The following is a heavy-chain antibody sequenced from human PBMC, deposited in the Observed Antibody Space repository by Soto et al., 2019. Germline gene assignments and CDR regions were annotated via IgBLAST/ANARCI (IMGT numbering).Heavy chain of an antibody. CDR1: GGSFSGYY. CDR3: ARGYYYDSSGYPPRDAFDI. D-gene: IGHD3-22*01. V-gene: IGHV4-34*01. Sequence: SETLSLTCAVYGGSFSGYYWSWIRQPPGKGLEWIGEINHSGSTNYNPSLKSRVTISVDTSKNQFSLKLSSVTAADTAVYYCARGYYYDSSGYPPRDAFDIWGQGTMVTVSS. CDR2: INHSGST. J-gene: IGHJ3*02.